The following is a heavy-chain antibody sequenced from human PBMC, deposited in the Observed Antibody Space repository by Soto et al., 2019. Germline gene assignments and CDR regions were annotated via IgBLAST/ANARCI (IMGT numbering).Heavy chain of an antibody. V-gene: IGHV3-9*01. CDR1: GFTFDDYA. D-gene: IGHD3-10*01. J-gene: IGHJ4*02. Sequence: EVQLVESGGGLVQPGRSLRLSCAASGFTFDDYAMHWVRQAPGKGLEWVSGISWNSGSIGYADSVKGRFTISRDNAKNPLYLQMNSLRAEDTALYYCADGEGTYWGQGTLVTVSS. CDR2: ISWNSGSI. CDR3: ADGEGTY.